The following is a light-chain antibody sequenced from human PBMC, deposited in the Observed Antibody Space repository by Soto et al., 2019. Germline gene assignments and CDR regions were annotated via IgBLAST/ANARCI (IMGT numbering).Light chain of an antibody. CDR3: NSYTGSSTYV. CDR1: SSDVGSYNR. J-gene: IGLJ1*01. CDR2: EVS. Sequence: QSALTQPPSVSGSPXQSVAIXCTGTSSDVGSYNRVSWYQQPPGAAPKLMIYEVSNRPSGVPDRFSGSKSGNTASLTISGLQAEDEADYYCNSYTGSSTYVFGTGTKLTVL. V-gene: IGLV2-18*02.